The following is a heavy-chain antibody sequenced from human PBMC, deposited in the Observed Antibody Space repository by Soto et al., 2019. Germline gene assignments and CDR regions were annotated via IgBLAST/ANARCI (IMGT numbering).Heavy chain of an antibody. CDR2: ISDSGDRT. CDR3: AKDRGIIVKAGDAFDV. Sequence: XGSLRLACASSGVTLSMSDENWVRQAPGRGLEWVSYISDSGDRTYYADSVKGRFTISRDRSKNTVSLQMDSLRAEDTAVYYCAKDRGIIVKAGDAFDVWGQGTKVTVSS. J-gene: IGHJ3*01. D-gene: IGHD3-16*02. V-gene: IGHV3-23*01. CDR1: GVTLSMSD.